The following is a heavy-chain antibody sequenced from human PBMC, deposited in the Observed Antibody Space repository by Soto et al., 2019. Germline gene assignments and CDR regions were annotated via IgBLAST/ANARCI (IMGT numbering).Heavy chain of an antibody. CDR1: GGSISSGNYY. CDR3: ATRETSATGLYYFDY. D-gene: IGHD2-21*02. V-gene: IGHV4-30-4*01. CDR2: ISYSGST. J-gene: IGHJ4*02. Sequence: SETLSLTCTVSGGSISSGNYYWSWIRQPPGKGLEWIGFISYSGSTYYNASLKSRVTISVDTSKNQFSLNLNSVTAADTAVYYCATRETSATGLYYFDYGGRGTLVTVSS.